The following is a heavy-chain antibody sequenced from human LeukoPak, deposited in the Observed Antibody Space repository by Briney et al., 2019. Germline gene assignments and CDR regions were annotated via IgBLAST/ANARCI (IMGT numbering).Heavy chain of an antibody. J-gene: IGHJ4*02. CDR2: ISTTDTTK. V-gene: IGHV3-48*03. D-gene: IGHD2-21*02. CDR1: GFTFSSYE. Sequence: PGGSLTLCCAASGFTFSSYEWNWVRQPAGKGLEWLSYISTTDTTKYYAESVKGRFTISRDNAKNSLFLQMNSLRAEDTALYYCARETLNCGGDCLDYWGQGTLVTVSS. CDR3: ARETLNCGGDCLDY.